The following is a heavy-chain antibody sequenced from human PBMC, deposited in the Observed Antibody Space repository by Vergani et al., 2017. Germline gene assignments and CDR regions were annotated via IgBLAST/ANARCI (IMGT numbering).Heavy chain of an antibody. Sequence: QVQLVESGGGLVKPGGSLRLSCAASGFSFSDHYMTWLRQATGKGLEWVSYISNSGNTIEYADPLKGRFSISRDNAKSSLFLQMDSLRAEDTAVYYCARDHRDYNNYPGTFDIWGQGSMVTVSS. J-gene: IGHJ3*02. CDR2: ISNSGNTI. CDR1: GFSFSDHY. V-gene: IGHV3-11*01. CDR3: ARDHRDYNNYPGTFDI. D-gene: IGHD5-24*01.